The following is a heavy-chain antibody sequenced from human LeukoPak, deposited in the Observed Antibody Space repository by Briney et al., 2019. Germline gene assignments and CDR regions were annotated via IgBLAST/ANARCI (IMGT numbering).Heavy chain of an antibody. D-gene: IGHD1-26*01. J-gene: IGHJ4*02. CDR2: IIPILGIA. CDR1: GGTFSSYA. V-gene: IGHV1-69*04. Sequence: ASVKVSRKASGGTFSSYAISWVRQAPGQGLEWMGRIIPILGIANYAQKFQGRVTITADKSTSTAYMELSSLRSEDTAVYYCARHTVGGATPYFDYWGQGTLVTVSS. CDR3: ARHTVGGATPYFDY.